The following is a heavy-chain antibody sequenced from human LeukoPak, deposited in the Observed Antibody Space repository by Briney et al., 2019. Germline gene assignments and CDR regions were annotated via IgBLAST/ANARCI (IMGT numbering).Heavy chain of an antibody. CDR1: GGSISSYY. CDR3: AREAQYSNSWYLDY. D-gene: IGHD6-13*01. J-gene: IGHJ4*02. CDR2: INHSGNM. V-gene: IGHV4-59*01. Sequence: SETLSLTCTVSGGSISSYYWSWIRQPPGKGLEWIAYINHSGNMNFNPSLRSRVTISVDTSKNQFSLKLSSVTAADTAVYYCAREAQYSNSWYLDYWGQGTLVTASS.